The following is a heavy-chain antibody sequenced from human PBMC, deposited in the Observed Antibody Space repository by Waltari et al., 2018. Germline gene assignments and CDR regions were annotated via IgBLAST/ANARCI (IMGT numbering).Heavy chain of an antibody. CDR2: RKGDGSEK. Sequence: EVQVVESGGGLVQPGGSLRLSCATSGFSFISYWMNWVRQAPGKGVEGVAIRKGDGSEKHYVDSVKGRFTISRDNARNSLFLQMNSLRAEDTAVYFCARGRGYIIDYWGQGSLVTVSS. CDR1: GFSFISYW. J-gene: IGHJ4*02. V-gene: IGHV3-7*01. CDR3: ARGRGYIIDY. D-gene: IGHD3-22*01.